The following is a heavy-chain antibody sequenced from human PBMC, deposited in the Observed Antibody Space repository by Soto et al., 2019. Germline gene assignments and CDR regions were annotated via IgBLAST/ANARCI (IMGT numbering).Heavy chain of an antibody. J-gene: IGHJ4*02. CDR3: ARGSTSSSLGDN. D-gene: IGHD1-26*01. CDR2: IYYSGTT. Sequence: QVQLQESGPGLVKPSETLSLTCTVSGDSVSSYYWSWIRQPPGKGLEWIGYIYYSGTTNYNPSLKGRVTISVDTSKNQFSLKLNSVTAADTAVYYCARGSTSSSLGDNWGQGTLVTVSS. CDR1: GDSVSSYY. V-gene: IGHV4-59*02.